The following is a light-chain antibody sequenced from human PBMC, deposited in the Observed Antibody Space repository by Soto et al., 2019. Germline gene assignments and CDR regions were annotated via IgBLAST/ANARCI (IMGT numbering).Light chain of an antibody. J-gene: IGKJ5*01. V-gene: IGKV3-15*01. CDR1: QSVSSD. CDR2: GAS. Sequence: EIVMTQSPATLSVSPGEGATLSCRASQSVSSDLAWYQQGPGQSPRLLIYGASTRATGIPDRFSGSGSGTEFTLTISSLQSEDSAVYYCQQYNDWSRITFGQGTRLEIK. CDR3: QQYNDWSRIT.